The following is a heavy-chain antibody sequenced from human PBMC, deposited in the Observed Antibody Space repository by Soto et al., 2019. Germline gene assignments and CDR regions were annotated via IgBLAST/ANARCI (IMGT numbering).Heavy chain of an antibody. J-gene: IGHJ3*02. CDR1: GYSFTSYW. V-gene: IGHV5-51*01. CDR2: IYPGDSDT. CDR3: ARDYCSGGSCYSSAFDI. D-gene: IGHD2-15*01. Sequence: GESLKISCKGSGYSFTSYWIGWVRQMPGKGLEWMGIIYPGDSDTRYSPSFQGQVTISADKSISTAYLQWSSLKASDTAMYYCARDYCSGGSCYSSAFDIWGQGTMVTVSS.